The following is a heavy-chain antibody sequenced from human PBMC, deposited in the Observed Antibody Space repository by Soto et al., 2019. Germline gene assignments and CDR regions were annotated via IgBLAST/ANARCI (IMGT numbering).Heavy chain of an antibody. D-gene: IGHD4-4*01. CDR3: ARLIKSDYTGTPARDY. V-gene: IGHV4-31*03. CDR1: GGSISSGGYY. Sequence: SETLSLTCTVSGGSISSGGYYWSWIRQHPGKGLEWIGYIYYSGSTYYNPSLKSRVTISVDTSKNQFSLKLSSVTAADTAVYYCARLIKSDYTGTPARDYCGQGTLVTVSS. J-gene: IGHJ4*02. CDR2: IYYSGST.